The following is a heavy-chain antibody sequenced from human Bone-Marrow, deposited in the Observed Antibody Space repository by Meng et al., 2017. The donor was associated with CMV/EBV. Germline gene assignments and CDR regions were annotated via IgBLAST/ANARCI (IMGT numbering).Heavy chain of an antibody. D-gene: IGHD3-3*01. V-gene: IGHV3-7*01. CDR2: IKEDGSDK. CDR3: ARATPSAIFGVVQMAYYYGMDV. CDR1: GFTFDDYG. J-gene: IGHJ6*02. Sequence: GGSLRLSCAASGFTFDDYGMSWVRQAPGKGLEWVANIKEDGSDKYYVDSVKGRFTISRDNAKNSLYLQMNSLKAEDTAVYYCARATPSAIFGVVQMAYYYGMDVWGQGTTVTVSS.